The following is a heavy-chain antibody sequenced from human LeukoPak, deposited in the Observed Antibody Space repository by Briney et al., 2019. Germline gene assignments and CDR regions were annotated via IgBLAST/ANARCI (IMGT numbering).Heavy chain of an antibody. Sequence: GGSLGLSCAASGFTVSSNYMIWVRQAPGKGLEWVSVIYSGGSTYYADSVKGRFTISRDNSKNTLYLQMNSLRAEDTAVYYCARVAVTTNYYYGMDVWGQGTTVTVSS. V-gene: IGHV3-53*01. D-gene: IGHD4-17*01. CDR1: GFTVSSNY. CDR2: IYSGGST. J-gene: IGHJ6*02. CDR3: ARVAVTTNYYYGMDV.